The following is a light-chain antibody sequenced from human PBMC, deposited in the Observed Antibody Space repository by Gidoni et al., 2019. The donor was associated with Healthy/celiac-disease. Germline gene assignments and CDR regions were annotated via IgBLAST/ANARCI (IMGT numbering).Light chain of an antibody. CDR3: QQYYSYPRT. J-gene: IGKJ1*01. V-gene: IGKV1-8*01. Sequence: MRMHQLPSSFSASTGYRVTITCRASQGISSYLAWYQQEPGKAPKLLIYAASTLQSGVPSRFSGSGSGTDFTLTISCLQSEDFATYYCQQYYSYPRTFGQGTKVEIK. CDR1: QGISSY. CDR2: AAS.